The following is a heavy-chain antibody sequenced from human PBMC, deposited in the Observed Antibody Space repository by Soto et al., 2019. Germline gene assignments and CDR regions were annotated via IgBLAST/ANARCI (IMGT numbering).Heavy chain of an antibody. Sequence: QVQLQESGPGLVKPSGTLSLTCAVSGGSISSSNWWSWVRQPPGKGLEWIGEIYHSGSTNYNPSLKSRVTISVDKSKNQFSLKLSSVTAADTAVSYCARDGGTGCSGGSCYSDYWGQGTLVTVSS. D-gene: IGHD2-15*01. J-gene: IGHJ4*02. CDR1: GGSISSSNW. V-gene: IGHV4-4*02. CDR2: IYHSGST. CDR3: ARDGGTGCSGGSCYSDY.